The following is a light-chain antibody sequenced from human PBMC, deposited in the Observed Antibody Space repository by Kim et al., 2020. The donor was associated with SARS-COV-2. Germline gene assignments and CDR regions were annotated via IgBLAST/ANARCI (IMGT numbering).Light chain of an antibody. Sequence: GQKVTISCSGSSSNIGNTYVFWYQQLPGTAPKLLIYDNNKRPSGIPDRFSGTKSGTSATLGITGLQTGDEADYYCGTWDSSLSAGVFGGGTQLTVL. V-gene: IGLV1-51*01. CDR3: GTWDSSLSAGV. CDR2: DNN. J-gene: IGLJ3*02. CDR1: SSNIGNTY.